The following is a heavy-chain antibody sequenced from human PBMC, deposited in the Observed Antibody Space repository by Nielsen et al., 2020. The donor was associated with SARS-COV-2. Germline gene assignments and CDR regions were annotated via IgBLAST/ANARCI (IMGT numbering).Heavy chain of an antibody. D-gene: IGHD4/OR15-4a*01. CDR2: ISYDGSNK. Sequence: GESLKISCAASGSTFSSYGMHWVRQAPGKGLEWVAVISYDGSNKYYADSVKGRFTISRDNSKNTLYLQMNSLRAEDTAVYYCAKVGAGGFFDYWGQGTLVTVSS. J-gene: IGHJ4*02. V-gene: IGHV3-30*18. CDR1: GSTFSSYG. CDR3: AKVGAGGFFDY.